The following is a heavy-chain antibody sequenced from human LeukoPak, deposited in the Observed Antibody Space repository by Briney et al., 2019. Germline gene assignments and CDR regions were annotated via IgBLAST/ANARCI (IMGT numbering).Heavy chain of an antibody. V-gene: IGHV4-59*01. CDR1: GGSISSYY. CDR2: IYYSGST. D-gene: IGHD6-13*01. J-gene: IGHJ4*02. Sequence: SETLSLTCTVSGGSISSYYWGWIRQPPGKGLEWIGYIYYSGSTNYNPSLKSRVTISVDTSKNQFSLKLSSVTAADTAVYYCASGQLYSSSWYDAFGYWGQGTLVTVSS. CDR3: ASGQLYSSSWYDAFGY.